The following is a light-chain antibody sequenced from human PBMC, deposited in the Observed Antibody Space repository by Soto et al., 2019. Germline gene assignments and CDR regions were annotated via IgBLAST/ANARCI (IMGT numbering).Light chain of an antibody. Sequence: EVVLTQSPATLSLSLGERATISCRASQIISTNNLAWYHQRPGQTPRLLIYGTSNSVTSGPDRISSSGSGTDVTLTITSLEPEDFAVYYCQQFGNSHLFAFGEGTKVDI. V-gene: IGKV3-20*01. CDR1: QIISTNN. CDR2: GTS. J-gene: IGKJ1*01. CDR3: QQFGNSHLFA.